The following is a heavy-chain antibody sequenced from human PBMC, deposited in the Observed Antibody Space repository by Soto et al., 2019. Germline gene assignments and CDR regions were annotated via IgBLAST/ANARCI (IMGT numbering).Heavy chain of an antibody. CDR2: INPNRGGT. CDR1: GYTFTGYY. J-gene: IGHJ4*02. D-gene: IGHD6-6*01. CDR3: ARGGSSSLDY. Sequence: QVPLVQSGAEVKKPGASVKVSCKAPGYTFTGYYMHWVRQAPGQGPERMGWINPNRGGTTHAQKLQGRVTVTRDTSISTAYMELSSLRSDDTAVYYCARGGSSSLDYWGQGTLVTVSS. V-gene: IGHV1-2*02.